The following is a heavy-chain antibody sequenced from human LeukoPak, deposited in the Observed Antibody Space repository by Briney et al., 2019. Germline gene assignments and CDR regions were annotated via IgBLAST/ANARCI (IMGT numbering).Heavy chain of an antibody. J-gene: IGHJ5*02. CDR3: ARGPRGYDFWSGSEFWFDP. CDR1: GGSFSGYY. D-gene: IGHD3-3*01. CDR2: INHSGST. Sequence: PSETLSLTCAVYGGSFSGYYWSWIRQPPGKGLEWIGEINHSGSTNHNPSLKGRVTISVDTSKNQFSLKLSSVTAADTAVYYCARGPRGYDFWSGSEFWFDPWGQGTLVTVSS. V-gene: IGHV4-34*01.